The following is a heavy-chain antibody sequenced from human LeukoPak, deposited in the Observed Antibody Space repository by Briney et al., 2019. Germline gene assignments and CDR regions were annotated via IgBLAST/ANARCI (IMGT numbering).Heavy chain of an antibody. CDR1: GYSISSDYY. CDR2: IYHNEKT. J-gene: IGHJ4*02. V-gene: IGHV4-38-2*01. Sequence: SETLSLTCAVSGYSISSDYYWGWVRQPPGTRLEWIGNIYHNEKTYYNPSLKSRVTLSVDTSKNHVSLRLSSVTAADTAVYYCVTVPPYRSFDNWAREPWSPSPQ. CDR3: VTVPPYRSFDN. D-gene: IGHD1-26*01.